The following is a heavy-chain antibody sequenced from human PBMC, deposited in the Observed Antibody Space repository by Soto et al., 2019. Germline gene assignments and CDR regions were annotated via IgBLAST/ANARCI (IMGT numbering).Heavy chain of an antibody. CDR3: AKCITALGPINY. CDR1: GGTIISSNW. Sequence: SETLSLTCAFSGGTIISSNWWSWVRQPPGKGLEWIGEIYHSGSTNYNPSLKSRVTISLDKSKNQFSLKLSSVTAADTAVYYCAKCITALGPINYWGQGTLVTVSS. D-gene: IGHD6-6*01. J-gene: IGHJ4*02. CDR2: IYHSGST. V-gene: IGHV4-4*02.